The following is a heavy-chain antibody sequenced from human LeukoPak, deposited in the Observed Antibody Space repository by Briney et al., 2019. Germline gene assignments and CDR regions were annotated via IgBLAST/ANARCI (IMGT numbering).Heavy chain of an antibody. D-gene: IGHD3-10*01. CDR2: IYYSGST. J-gene: IGHJ6*02. CDR1: GGSISSSSYY. CDR3: ARARVRDYYYYYGMDV. V-gene: IGHV4-39*07. Sequence: SETLSLTCTVSGGSISSSSYYWGWIRQPPGKGLEWIGSIYYSGSTYYNPSLKSRVTISVDTSKNQFSLKLSSVTAADTAVYYCARARVRDYYYYYGMDVWGQGTTVTVSS.